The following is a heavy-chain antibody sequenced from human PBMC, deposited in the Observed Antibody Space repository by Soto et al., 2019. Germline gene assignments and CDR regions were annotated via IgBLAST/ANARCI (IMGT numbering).Heavy chain of an antibody. V-gene: IGHV1-46*01. J-gene: IGHJ4*02. CDR2: INPSGGST. CDR3: ARVGGYSYGGVDY. CDR1: GYTFTSYY. Sequence: QVQLVQSGAEVKKPGASVKVSCKASGYTFTSYYMHWVRQAPGQGLEWMGIINPSGGSTTYAQKFQGRVTMPRATSMSTVHMELSSLRSEDTAVYYCARVGGYSYGGVDYWGQGTLVTVSS. D-gene: IGHD5-18*01.